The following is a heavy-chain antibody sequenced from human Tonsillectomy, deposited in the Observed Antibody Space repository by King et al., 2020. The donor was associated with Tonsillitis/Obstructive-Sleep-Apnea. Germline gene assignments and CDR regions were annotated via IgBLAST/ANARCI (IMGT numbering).Heavy chain of an antibody. CDR2: INHSGST. CDR1: GGSFSDYD. CDR3: ARDTFYYFGSGSYNRNPFDY. Sequence: VQLQQWGAGLLKPSETLSLTCAVYGGSFSDYDWSWVRQSPGKGLEWIGVINHSGSTNYNPSLKTRLAISIDTSKNQFSLQLSSVTAADSAVYYCARDTFYYFGSGSYNRNPFDYWGQGTLVTVSS. V-gene: IGHV4-34*01. J-gene: IGHJ4*02. D-gene: IGHD3-10*01.